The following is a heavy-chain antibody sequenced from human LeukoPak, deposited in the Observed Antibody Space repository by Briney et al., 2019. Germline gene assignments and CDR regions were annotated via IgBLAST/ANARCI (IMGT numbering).Heavy chain of an antibody. CDR1: GFTFDTYA. D-gene: IGHD2-2*01. V-gene: IGHV3-9*01. Sequence: QPGGSLRLSCAASGFTFDTYAMHWVRQAPGKGLEWVSGINWNSGSIGYADSVKGRFTISRDNAKNSLYLQMNSLRAEDTAVYYCANHLACGSTSCPSFDYWGQGTLVTVSS. CDR2: INWNSGSI. J-gene: IGHJ4*02. CDR3: ANHLACGSTSCPSFDY.